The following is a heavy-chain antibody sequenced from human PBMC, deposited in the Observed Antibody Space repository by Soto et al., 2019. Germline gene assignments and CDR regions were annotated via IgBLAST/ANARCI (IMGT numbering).Heavy chain of an antibody. CDR1: GGSISSYY. J-gene: IGHJ6*03. CDR2: IYYSGST. Sequence: SQTLSLTCTVSGGSISSYYWSWIRQPPGKGLEWIGYIYYSGSTNYNPSLKSPVTISVDTSKNQFSLKLSSVTAADTAVYYCASSGELYDFWSGYPKNADYYYYYYMDVWGKGTTVTVSS. V-gene: IGHV4-59*01. CDR3: ASSGELYDFWSGYPKNADYYYYYYMDV. D-gene: IGHD3-3*01.